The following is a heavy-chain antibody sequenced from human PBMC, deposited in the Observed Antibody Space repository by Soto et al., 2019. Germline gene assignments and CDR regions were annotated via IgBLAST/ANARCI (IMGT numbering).Heavy chain of an antibody. CDR1: GYTFTSYG. D-gene: IGHD4-17*01. V-gene: IGHV1-18*01. Sequence: QVQLVQSGAEVKKPGASVKVSCKASGYTFTSYGISWVRQAPGQGLEWMGWISAYNGNTNYAQKLQGRVTMTTDTYTRTAYMELRSLRSDDTALYYCARDVRALHTTVINCCDPWGQGTLVTVSS. CDR2: ISAYNGNT. CDR3: ARDVRALHTTVINCCDP. J-gene: IGHJ5*02.